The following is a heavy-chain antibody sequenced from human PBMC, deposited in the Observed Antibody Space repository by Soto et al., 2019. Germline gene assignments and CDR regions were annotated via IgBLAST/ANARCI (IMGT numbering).Heavy chain of an antibody. CDR3: AKVRSSGWYYYMDV. CDR2: ISGSGGST. Sequence: GGSLRLSCAASGFTFSSYAMSWVRQAPGRGLEWVSAISGSGGSTYYADSVKGRFTISRDNSKNTLYLQMNSLRAEDTAVYYCAKVRSSGWYYYMDVWGKGTTVTVSS. J-gene: IGHJ6*03. V-gene: IGHV3-23*01. CDR1: GFTFSSYA. D-gene: IGHD6-19*01.